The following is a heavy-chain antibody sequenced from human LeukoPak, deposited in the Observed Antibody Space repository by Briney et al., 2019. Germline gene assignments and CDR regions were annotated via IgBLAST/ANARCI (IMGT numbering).Heavy chain of an antibody. CDR2: MNPNSGNT. CDR3: ARDHLGAARPGLLIDY. D-gene: IGHD6-6*01. Sequence: GASVKVSCKASGYTFTSYDINWVRQATGQGLEWMGWMNPNSGNTGYAQKFQGRVTMTRNTSISTAYMELSSLRSEDTAVYYCARDHLGAARPGLLIDYWGQGTLVTVSS. J-gene: IGHJ4*02. CDR1: GYTFTSYD. V-gene: IGHV1-8*01.